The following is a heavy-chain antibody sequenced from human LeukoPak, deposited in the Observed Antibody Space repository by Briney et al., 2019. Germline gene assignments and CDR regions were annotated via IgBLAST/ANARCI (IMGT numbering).Heavy chain of an antibody. CDR2: ISSSGSTI. CDR3: ASDGGVVTTGYYFDY. Sequence: PGGSLRLSCAASGFTFSSYEMNWVRQAPGKGLEWGPYISSSGSTIYYADSVKGRFTISRDNAKNSLYLQMNSLRAEDTAVYYCASDGGVVTTGYYFDYWGQGTLVTVSS. CDR1: GFTFSSYE. J-gene: IGHJ4*02. V-gene: IGHV3-48*03. D-gene: IGHD3-3*01.